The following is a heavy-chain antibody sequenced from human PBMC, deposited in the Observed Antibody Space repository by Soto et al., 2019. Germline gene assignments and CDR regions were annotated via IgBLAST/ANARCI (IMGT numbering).Heavy chain of an antibody. J-gene: IGHJ4*02. D-gene: IGHD4-17*01. CDR2: ISSSSSYI. CDR3: ARGPDYGAYSAEHDY. V-gene: IGHV3-21*01. Sequence: EVQLVESGGGLVKPGGCLRLSCAASGFTFSSYSMNWVRQAPGKGLEWVSSISSSSSYIYYADSVKGRFTISRDNAKNSLYLQMNSLRAEDTAVYYCARGPDYGAYSAEHDYWGQGTLVTVSS. CDR1: GFTFSSYS.